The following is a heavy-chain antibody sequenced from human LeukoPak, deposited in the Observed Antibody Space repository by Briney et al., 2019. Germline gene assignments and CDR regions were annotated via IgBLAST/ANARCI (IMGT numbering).Heavy chain of an antibody. V-gene: IGHV3-30*02. D-gene: IGHD6-19*01. Sequence: PGGSLRLSCAASGFTFTRYGMHWVRQAPGKGLEWAAFIRYDGSNIHYADSVKGRFTVSRDNSNLYLQMNSLGAEDMAVYYCAKDLQQWLVSPYYYYMDVWGNGTTVTVSS. CDR2: IRYDGSNI. J-gene: IGHJ6*03. CDR1: GFTFTRYG. CDR3: AKDLQQWLVSPYYYYMDV.